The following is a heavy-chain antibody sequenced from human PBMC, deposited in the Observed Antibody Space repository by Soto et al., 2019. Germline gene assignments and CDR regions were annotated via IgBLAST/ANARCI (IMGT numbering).Heavy chain of an antibody. CDR3: AKLLRYSSGWYTDAFDI. Sequence: PGGSLRLSCAASGFTFDDYAMHWVRQAPGKGLEWVSGISWNSGSIGYADSVKGRFTISRDNAKNSLYLQMNSLRAEDTALYYRAKLLRYSSGWYTDAFDIWGQGTMVTVSS. J-gene: IGHJ3*02. CDR2: ISWNSGSI. D-gene: IGHD6-19*01. CDR1: GFTFDDYA. V-gene: IGHV3-9*01.